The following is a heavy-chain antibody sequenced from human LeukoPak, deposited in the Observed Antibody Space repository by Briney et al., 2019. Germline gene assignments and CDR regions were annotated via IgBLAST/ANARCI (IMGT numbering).Heavy chain of an antibody. CDR2: IYYSGST. D-gene: IGHD2-21*01. V-gene: IGHV4-39*01. CDR3: ARHMRGHNFDY. J-gene: IGHJ4*02. CDR1: GGSISSSSYY. Sequence: LETLSPTCTVSGGSISSSSYYWGWIRQPPGKGLEWIGSIYYSGSTYYNPSLKSRVTISVDTSKNQFSLKLSSVTAADTAVYYCARHMRGHNFDYWGQGTLVTVSS.